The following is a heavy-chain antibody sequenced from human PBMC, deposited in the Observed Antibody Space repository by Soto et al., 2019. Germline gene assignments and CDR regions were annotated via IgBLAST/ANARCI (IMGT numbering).Heavy chain of an antibody. CDR3: ARAGGLGAVAVDC. CDR2: IYHSGST. J-gene: IGHJ4*02. V-gene: IGHV4-30-2*01. Sequence: QLQLQESGSGLVKPSQTLSLTCAVSGGSISSGGYSWSWIRQPPGKGLEWIGYIYHSGSTCYNPSLKSRVTISVDRSKNQFSLKLSSVTAADTAVYYCARAGGLGAVAVDCWGQGTLVTVSS. D-gene: IGHD6-19*01. CDR1: GGSISSGGYS.